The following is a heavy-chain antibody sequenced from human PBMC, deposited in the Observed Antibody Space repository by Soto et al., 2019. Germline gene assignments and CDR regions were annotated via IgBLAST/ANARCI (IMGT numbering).Heavy chain of an antibody. J-gene: IGHJ4*02. D-gene: IGHD6-19*01. V-gene: IGHV3-23*01. CDR1: GFTFSSYA. Sequence: GGSLRLSCAASGFTFSSYAMSWVRQAPGKGLEWVSAISGSGGSTYYAGSVKGRFTISRDNSKNTLYLQMNSLRAEDTAVYYCAKDSYSSGWRYYFDYWGQGTLVTVSS. CDR2: ISGSGGST. CDR3: AKDSYSSGWRYYFDY.